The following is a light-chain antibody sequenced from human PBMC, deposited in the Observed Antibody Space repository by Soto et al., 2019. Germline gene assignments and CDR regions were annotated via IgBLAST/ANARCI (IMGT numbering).Light chain of an antibody. CDR1: QSISNF. Sequence: DIQMTHSPSSLSASLGDRVTITCRASQSISNFLNWVQHKPGNAPKVIISAASTLQSGVPPRFSGSGSGTECTLTISSLQPDDVATYYCQQANSFPITFGQGTRLEIK. CDR2: AAS. CDR3: QQANSFPIT. V-gene: IGKV1-12*01. J-gene: IGKJ5*01.